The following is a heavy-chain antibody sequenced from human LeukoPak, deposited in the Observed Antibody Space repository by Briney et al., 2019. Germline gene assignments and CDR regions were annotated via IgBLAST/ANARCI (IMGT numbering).Heavy chain of an antibody. V-gene: IGHV3-30*18. D-gene: IGHD3-10*01. CDR2: ISYDGSNK. CDR3: AKDRNSNYGSGSYLDY. CDR1: GFTFSSYG. J-gene: IGHJ4*02. Sequence: GGSLRLSCAASGFTFSSYGVHWVRQAPGKGLEWVAVISYDGSNKYYADSVKGRFTISRDNSKNTLYLQMNSLRAEDTAVYYCAKDRNSNYGSGSYLDYWGQGTLVTVSS.